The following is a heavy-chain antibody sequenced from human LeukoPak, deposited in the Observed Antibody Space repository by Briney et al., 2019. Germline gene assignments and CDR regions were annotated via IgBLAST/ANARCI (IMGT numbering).Heavy chain of an antibody. CDR1: GFTFSSYA. D-gene: IGHD3-22*01. CDR3: AKGNFDSSGYYSNYFNY. CDR2: ISGSGGNT. V-gene: IGHV3-23*01. Sequence: GGSLRLSCAASGFTFSSYAMSWVRQAPGKGLEWVSSISGSGGNTHYADSVKGRFTISRDNSKNTLYLQMNSLRAEDTAVYYCAKGNFDSSGYYSNYFNYWGQGTLVTVSS. J-gene: IGHJ4*02.